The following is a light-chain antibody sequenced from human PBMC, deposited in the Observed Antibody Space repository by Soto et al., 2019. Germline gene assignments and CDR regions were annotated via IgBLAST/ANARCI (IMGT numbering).Light chain of an antibody. V-gene: IGLV2-8*01. CDR1: SSDVGGYNY. CDR2: DVT. CDR3: SSYAGSNNVV. J-gene: IGLJ2*01. Sequence: QSALTQPRSVSGSPGQSVTISCTGTSSDVGGYNYVSWYQQHPGRAPKFMIYDVTKRPSGVPDRFSGSKSGNTASLTVSGLQAEDEADYYCSSYAGSNNVVFGGGTKVTVL.